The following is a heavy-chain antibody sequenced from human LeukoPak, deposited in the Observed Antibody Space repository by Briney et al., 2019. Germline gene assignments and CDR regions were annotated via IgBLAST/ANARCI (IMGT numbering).Heavy chain of an antibody. V-gene: IGHV3-21*01. CDR1: GFTFSSYS. Sequence: GGSLRLSCAASGFTFSSYSMIWVRQAPGKGLEWVSSISSSGTTIYYADSVKGRFTISRDNAKNSLYLQMNSLTVEDTAVNYCAGDWGSGYFYYWGQGTLVTVSS. CDR2: ISSSGTTI. D-gene: IGHD7-27*01. CDR3: AGDWGSGYFYY. J-gene: IGHJ4*02.